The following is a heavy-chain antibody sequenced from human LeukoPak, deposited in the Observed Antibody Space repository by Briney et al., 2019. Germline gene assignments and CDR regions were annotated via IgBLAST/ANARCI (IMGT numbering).Heavy chain of an antibody. V-gene: IGHV3-30*18. CDR1: EFTFNSHV. CDR3: ANPPTVTSFHY. J-gene: IGHJ4*02. CDR2: ISADGKTA. Sequence: GRSLRLSCAASEFTFNSHVMHWFRQAPGKGLEWVAVISADGKTAYYADSLKGRFTISRDNAKNTLYLQMNSLRAEDTAIYYCANPPTVTSFHYWGQGTLVTVSS. D-gene: IGHD4-11*01.